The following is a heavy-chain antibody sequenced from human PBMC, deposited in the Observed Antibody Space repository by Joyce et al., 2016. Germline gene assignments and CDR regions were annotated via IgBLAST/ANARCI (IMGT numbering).Heavy chain of an antibody. V-gene: IGHV4-34*01. Sequence: QVQLQQWGAGLLKPSETLSLICAVNGGSISGYYWSWIRQPPGKGLEWIGEIYHSGSAIYHPSLKNRVTISVDTSKNQVSLNLSSVTAADTAVYYCSRLTTTHLDCWGQGSLVTVSS. D-gene: IGHD4-11*01. CDR2: IYHSGSA. J-gene: IGHJ1*01. CDR1: GGSISGYY. CDR3: SRLTTTHLDC.